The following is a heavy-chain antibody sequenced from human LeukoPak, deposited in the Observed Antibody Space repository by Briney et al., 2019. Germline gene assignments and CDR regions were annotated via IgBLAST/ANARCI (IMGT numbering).Heavy chain of an antibody. CDR1: GFTFSSYE. D-gene: IGHD4-17*01. Sequence: PGGSLRLSCAASGFTFSSYEMTWVRQAPGKGLEWVSYISSSGLTIYYAASVRGRFTISRDNANNSLYLQMNSLRAEDTAVYYCARERVTTGGDAFDIWGQGTMVTVSS. J-gene: IGHJ3*02. CDR2: ISSSGLTI. CDR3: ARERVTTGGDAFDI. V-gene: IGHV3-48*03.